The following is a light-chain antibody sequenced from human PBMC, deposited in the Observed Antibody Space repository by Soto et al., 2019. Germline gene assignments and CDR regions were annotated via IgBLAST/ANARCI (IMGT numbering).Light chain of an antibody. V-gene: IGKV3-20*01. CDR1: QSVSSSY. CDR3: QQYGSSVT. Sequence: EIVLTQSPATLSLSPGETATLPCRASQSVSSSYLAWYQQKPGQAPRLLIYGASSRATGIPDRFSGSGSGTDFTLTISRLEPEDFAVYYCQQYGSSVTFGQGTRLEIK. CDR2: GAS. J-gene: IGKJ5*01.